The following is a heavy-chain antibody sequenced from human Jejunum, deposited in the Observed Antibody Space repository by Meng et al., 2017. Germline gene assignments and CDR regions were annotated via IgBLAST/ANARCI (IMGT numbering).Heavy chain of an antibody. J-gene: IGHJ4*02. CDR1: GCSLETSGVG. Sequence: HSTLRESLPTMGKPTSTLTLTVSFSGCSLETSGVGVVWTRKPPGKALEWLALVYWDDDKRYKPSLRSRLTINKGTSKDQVVLTVAYMDPVDTATYYCAHSTSYDPSHLDYWGQGTLVTVSS. D-gene: IGHD2/OR15-2a*01. CDR3: AHSTSYDPSHLDY. V-gene: IGHV2-5*02. CDR2: VYWDDDK.